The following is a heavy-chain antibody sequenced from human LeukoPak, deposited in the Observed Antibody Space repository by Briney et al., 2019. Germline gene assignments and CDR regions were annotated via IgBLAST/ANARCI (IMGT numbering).Heavy chain of an antibody. V-gene: IGHV2-26*01. CDR3: ARIYVDTAMFQGDYFDY. CDR1: GFSLSNARMG. CDR2: IFSNDEK. D-gene: IGHD5-18*01. Sequence: SGPTLVKPTETLTLTCTVSGFSLSNARMGVSWIRQPPGKALEWLAHIFSNDEKSYSTSLKSMLTISKDTSKSQVVLTMTNMDPVDTATYYCARIYVDTAMFQGDYFDYWGQGTLVTVSS. J-gene: IGHJ4*02.